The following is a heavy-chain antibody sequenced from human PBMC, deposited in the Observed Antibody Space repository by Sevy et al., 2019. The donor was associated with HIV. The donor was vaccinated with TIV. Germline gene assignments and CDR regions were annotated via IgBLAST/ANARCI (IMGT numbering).Heavy chain of an antibody. Sequence: GGSLRLSCAASGFTFSSYSTNWVRQAPRKGLEWVSSISSSSSSIYYADSVKGRFTISRDNAKNSLYLQMDSLTAEDTAVYYCARGFCVSSSCSGSSWGQGTLVTVSS. CDR1: GFTFSSYS. J-gene: IGHJ4*02. CDR3: ARGFCVSSSCSGSS. CDR2: ISSSSSSI. D-gene: IGHD2-2*01. V-gene: IGHV3-48*01.